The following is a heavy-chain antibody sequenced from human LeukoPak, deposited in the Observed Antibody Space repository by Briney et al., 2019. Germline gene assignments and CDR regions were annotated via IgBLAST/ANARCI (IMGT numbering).Heavy chain of an antibody. CDR1: GGSISSSSYY. D-gene: IGHD1-14*01. Sequence: SETLSLTCTVSGGSISSSSYYWGWIRQPPGKGLEWIGSIYYSGSTYYNPSLKSRVTISVDTSKNQFSLKLSSVTAADTAVYYCARHAWNQRFDSWGQGTLVTVSS. V-gene: IGHV4-39*01. CDR2: IYYSGST. J-gene: IGHJ4*02. CDR3: ARHAWNQRFDS.